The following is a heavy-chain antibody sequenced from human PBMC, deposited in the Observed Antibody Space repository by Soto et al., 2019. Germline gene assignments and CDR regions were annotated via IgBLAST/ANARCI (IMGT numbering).Heavy chain of an antibody. J-gene: IGHJ4*02. D-gene: IGHD3-22*01. Sequence: GGSLRLSCAASGFTFSSYAMNWVRQAPGKGLEWVSSISGSGGGTNYADSAKGRFTISRDNSKNTLYLQMNTLRAEDTAVYYCAKVFVDSSGYYYNYFDYWGQGTLVTVSS. CDR2: ISGSGGGT. CDR3: AKVFVDSSGYYYNYFDY. CDR1: GFTFSSYA. V-gene: IGHV3-23*01.